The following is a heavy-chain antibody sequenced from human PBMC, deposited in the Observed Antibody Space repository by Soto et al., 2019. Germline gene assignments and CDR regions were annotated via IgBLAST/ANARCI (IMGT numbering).Heavy chain of an antibody. CDR1: GFTFSSYS. J-gene: IGHJ4*02. D-gene: IGHD1-26*01. CDR2: ISSISSTI. Sequence: GGSLRLSCAASGFTFSSYSMNWVRQAPGKGLEWVSYISSISSTIYYADSVKGRFTISRDNAKNSLYLQMNSLRAEDTAVYYCARDEWSYDFPDYWGQGTLVTAPQ. CDR3: ARDEWSYDFPDY. V-gene: IGHV3-48*01.